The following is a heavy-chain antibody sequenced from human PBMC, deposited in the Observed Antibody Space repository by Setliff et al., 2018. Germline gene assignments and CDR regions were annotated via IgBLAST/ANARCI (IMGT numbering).Heavy chain of an antibody. CDR1: GYSISSGYY. CDR3: ARRNGEKLDP. Sequence: SETLSLTWAVSGYSISSGYYWGWIRQPPGKGLEWIGSINHSGSTYYNPSLKSRVTISVDTSKNQFSLKLSSVTAANTAVYYCARRNGEKLDPWGEGTLVTVSS. V-gene: IGHV4-38-2*01. J-gene: IGHJ5*02. CDR2: INHSGST.